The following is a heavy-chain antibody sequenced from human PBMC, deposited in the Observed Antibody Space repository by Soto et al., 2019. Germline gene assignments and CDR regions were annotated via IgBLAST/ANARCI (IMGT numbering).Heavy chain of an antibody. CDR1: GYAFTNSG. V-gene: IGHV1-18*01. D-gene: IGHD3-22*01. J-gene: IGHJ6*02. CDR2: IGAYNGHT. CDR3: AREDYYDSSGYLPVRYYFGMDV. Sequence: ASVKVSCKASGYAFTNSGISWVRQAPGQGLEWMGWIGAYNGHTKYAQKLQGRVTMTTDTSTSTAYMELRSLKSDDTAVYYCAREDYYDSSGYLPVRYYFGMDVWGQGTTVTVS.